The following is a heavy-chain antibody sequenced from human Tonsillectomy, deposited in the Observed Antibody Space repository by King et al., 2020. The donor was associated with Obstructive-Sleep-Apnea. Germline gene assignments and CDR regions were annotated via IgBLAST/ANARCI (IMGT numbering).Heavy chain of an antibody. CDR3: ARDLSSGAFDI. CDR2: ISSSSSYI. D-gene: IGHD6-19*01. CDR1: GFTFSSYS. J-gene: IGHJ3*02. V-gene: IGHV3-21*01. Sequence: VQLVESGGGLVKPGGSLRLSCAASGFTFSSYSVNWVRQAPGKGLEWVSSISSSSSYIYYADSVKGRFTIPRDNAKNSLYLQMNSLRAEDTAVYYCARDLSSGAFDIWGQGTMVTVSS.